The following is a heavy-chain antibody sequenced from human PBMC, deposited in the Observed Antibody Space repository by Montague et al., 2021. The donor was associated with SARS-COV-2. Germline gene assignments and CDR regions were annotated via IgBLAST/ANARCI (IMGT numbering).Heavy chain of an antibody. Sequence: SETLSLTCTVSGGSISSGSYYWGWIRQPPGKGLEWIGSIYYSGSTYYNPSLKSRVTISVDTSKNQFSLKLSSVTAADTAVYYCARLHCSSTSCYYLFFAEASPFDYWGQGTLVTVSS. D-gene: IGHD2-2*01. V-gene: IGHV4-39*01. CDR3: ARLHCSSTSCYYLFFAEASPFDY. CDR2: IYYSGST. J-gene: IGHJ4*02. CDR1: GGSISSGSYY.